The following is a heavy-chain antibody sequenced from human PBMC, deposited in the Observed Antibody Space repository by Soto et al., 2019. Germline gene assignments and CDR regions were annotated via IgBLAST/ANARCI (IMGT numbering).Heavy chain of an antibody. Sequence: QVKLVQSGAEVKKPGASVKVSCKASGITSTTYAIHWVRQAPGQGLEWMGWINTGNGNTRYSQRFLGRVSLTTDTSASTASMDLSSLTSEDTAVCYCARAISGYVTWGQGTLITVSS. CDR2: INTGNGNT. CDR1: GITSTTYA. V-gene: IGHV1-3*04. CDR3: ARAISGYVT. J-gene: IGHJ5*02. D-gene: IGHD5-12*01.